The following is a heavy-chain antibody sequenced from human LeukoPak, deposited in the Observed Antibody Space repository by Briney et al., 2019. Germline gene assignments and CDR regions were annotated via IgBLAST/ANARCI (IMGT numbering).Heavy chain of an antibody. CDR3: ASRERGAFYYYMDV. J-gene: IGHJ6*03. CDR1: GGPISSSSYY. V-gene: IGHV4-39*01. D-gene: IGHD1-26*01. CDR2: IYYSGST. Sequence: PSETLSLTCTVSGGPISSSSYYWGWIRQPPGKGLEWIGSIYYSGSTYYNPSLKSRVTISVDTSKNQFSLKLSSVTAADTAVYYCASRERGAFYYYMDVWGKGTTVTISS.